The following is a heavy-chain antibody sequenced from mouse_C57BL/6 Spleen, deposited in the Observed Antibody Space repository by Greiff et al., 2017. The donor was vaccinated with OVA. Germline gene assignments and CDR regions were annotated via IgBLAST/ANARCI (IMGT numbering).Heavy chain of an antibody. D-gene: IGHD2-2*01. CDR1: GYTFTSYW. V-gene: IGHV1-64*01. CDR3: AGYGYDGPRD. CDR2: LHPNSGST. Sequence: VQLQQPGAELVQPGASVKLSCKASGYTFTSYWMHWVKQRPGQGLEWIGMLHPNSGSTNYNEKFQSKATLTVEQTTSTSYMQLSSLTSEDSAVYYCAGYGYDGPRDWGQGTTLTVSS. J-gene: IGHJ2*01.